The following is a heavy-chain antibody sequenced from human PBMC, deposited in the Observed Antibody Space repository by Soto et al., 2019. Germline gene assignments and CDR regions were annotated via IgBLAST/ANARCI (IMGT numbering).Heavy chain of an antibody. CDR2: INDRGSI. V-gene: IGHV4-34*01. J-gene: IGHJ2*01. Sequence: QVQLQQWGAGPLRPLETLSLTCGVSGGSFSGYYWAWIRQSPGKGLEWIGEINDRGSINYNPSLKSRVSISVDTSKNHCSLNLRSVTAADPAVYYCARESHDILTGPPWVWYFDLWGRGTLVTVSS. CDR3: ARESHDILTGPPWVWYFDL. CDR1: GGSFSGYY. D-gene: IGHD3-9*01.